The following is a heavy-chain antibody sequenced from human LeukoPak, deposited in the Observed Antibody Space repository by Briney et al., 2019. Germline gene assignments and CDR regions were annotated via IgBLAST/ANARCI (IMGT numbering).Heavy chain of an antibody. CDR1: GGSISSGGYY. CDR3: AGSDYYYYMDV. CDR2: VHYSGST. V-gene: IGHV4-31*03. Sequence: SETLSLTCTVSGGSISSGGYYWSWIRQHPGKGLEWIGYVHYSGSTHYNPSLKSRVTISVDTSKNQFSLKLSSVTAADTAVYYCAGSDYYYYMDVWGKGTTVTVSS. J-gene: IGHJ6*03.